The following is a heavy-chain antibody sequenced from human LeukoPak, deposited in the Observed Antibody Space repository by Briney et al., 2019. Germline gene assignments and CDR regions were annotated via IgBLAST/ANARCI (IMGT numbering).Heavy chain of an antibody. Sequence: GGSLRLSCAASGFTFSSYWMHWVRQAPGKGLVWVSRINSDGSSTSYADSVKGRFTISRDNAKNTLYLQMNSLRAEDTAVYYCARRADSYGFTYFDYWGQGTLVTVSS. CDR1: GFTFSSYW. CDR3: ARRADSYGFTYFDY. D-gene: IGHD5-18*01. V-gene: IGHV3-74*01. CDR2: INSDGSST. J-gene: IGHJ4*02.